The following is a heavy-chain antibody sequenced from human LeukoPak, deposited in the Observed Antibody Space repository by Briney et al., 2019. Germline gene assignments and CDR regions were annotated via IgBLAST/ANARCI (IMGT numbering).Heavy chain of an antibody. Sequence: PEGSLRLSCAASGFTFSSYWMSWVRQAPGKGLEWVANIKQDGSEKYYVDSVKGRFTISRDNAKNSLYLQMNSLRAEDTAVYYCARVKGRITIFGTVISGFDYWGQGTLVTVS. CDR3: ARVKGRITIFGTVISGFDY. J-gene: IGHJ4*02. V-gene: IGHV3-7*01. CDR1: GFTFSSYW. D-gene: IGHD3-3*01. CDR2: IKQDGSEK.